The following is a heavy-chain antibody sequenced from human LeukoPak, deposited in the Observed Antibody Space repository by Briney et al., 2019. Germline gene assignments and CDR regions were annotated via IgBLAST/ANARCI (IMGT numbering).Heavy chain of an antibody. CDR2: ISSSSSYI. V-gene: IGHV3-21*01. J-gene: IGHJ6*03. CDR1: GFTFSSYS. Sequence: PGGSLRLSCAASGFTFSSYSMNWVRQAPGKGLEWVSSISSSSSYIYYADSVKGRFTISRDNAKNPLYLQMNSLRAEDTAVYYCARVGSSGWYGYYYYYYYMDVWGKGTTVTVSS. D-gene: IGHD6-19*01. CDR3: ARVGSSGWYGYYYYYYYMDV.